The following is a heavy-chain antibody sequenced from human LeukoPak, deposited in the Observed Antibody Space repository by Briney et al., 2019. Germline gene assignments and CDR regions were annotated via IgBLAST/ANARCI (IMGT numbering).Heavy chain of an antibody. J-gene: IGHJ4*02. Sequence: GGSLRLXCAASGFTFSSYWMSWVRQAPGKGLEWVANIKQDGSEKYYVDSVKGRFTISRENAKNSLYLQMNSLRAEDTAVYYCARVTTVTTSDFDYWGQGTLVTVSS. V-gene: IGHV3-7*04. D-gene: IGHD4-17*01. CDR2: IKQDGSEK. CDR1: GFTFSSYW. CDR3: ARVTTVTTSDFDY.